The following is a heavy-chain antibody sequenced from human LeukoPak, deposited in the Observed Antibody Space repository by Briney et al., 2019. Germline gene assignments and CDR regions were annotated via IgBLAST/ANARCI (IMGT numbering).Heavy chain of an antibody. Sequence: GGSLRLSCAASGFTFSNYGMNWVRQAPGKGLEWVSAISGSGHNTYYADSVKGRFTISRDNAKNSLYLQMNSLRAEDTAVYYCARDARIYYYQSRGFDYWGQGTLVTVSS. J-gene: IGHJ4*02. V-gene: IGHV3-23*01. CDR3: ARDARIYYYQSRGFDY. D-gene: IGHD3-22*01. CDR1: GFTFSNYG. CDR2: ISGSGHNT.